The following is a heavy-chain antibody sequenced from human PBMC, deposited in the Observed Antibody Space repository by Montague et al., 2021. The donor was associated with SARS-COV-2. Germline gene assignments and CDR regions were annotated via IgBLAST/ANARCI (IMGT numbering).Heavy chain of an antibody. J-gene: IGHJ4*02. D-gene: IGHD4-11*01. CDR2: IYYTGRN. CDR1: GGAVRSHMYY. CDR3: ARRRKVDYNPEYTDF. V-gene: IGHV4-39*07. Sequence: SETLSLTCTVSGGAVRSHMYYWDWIRQPPGKGLEWIGTIYYTGRNSYNPSLKSRVTLSIDTSSNYFSLTLTSMSAADTALYYCARRRKVDYNPEYTDFWGQGMLVAVSS.